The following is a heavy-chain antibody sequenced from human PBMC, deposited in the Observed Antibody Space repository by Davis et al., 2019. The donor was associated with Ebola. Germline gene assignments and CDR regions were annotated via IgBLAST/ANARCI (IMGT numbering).Heavy chain of an antibody. CDR3: ARRTYKNFDL. Sequence: PGGSLRLSCAASGFPFTSYTLNWVRQAPGKGLEWISYISGNSDSIVYADSVKGRFTVSRDNAKNSVFLQMNNLRDGDTAVYYCARRTYKNFDLWGPGTLVTVSS. D-gene: IGHD3-10*01. CDR1: GFPFTSYT. V-gene: IGHV3-48*02. CDR2: ISGNSDSI. J-gene: IGHJ2*01.